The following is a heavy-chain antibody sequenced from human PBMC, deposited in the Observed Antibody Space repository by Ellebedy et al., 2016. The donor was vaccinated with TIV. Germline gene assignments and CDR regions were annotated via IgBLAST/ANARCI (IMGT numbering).Heavy chain of an antibody. Sequence: AASVKVSCKASGYTFTSYYMHWVRQPPGQGLEWMGIINPTAGSTSSAQKFQGRVTMTSDTSTRTVYLELSSLRSEDTAVYYCARAPSVDPHMDVWGQGTTVTVSS. J-gene: IGHJ6*02. D-gene: IGHD6-19*01. CDR1: GYTFTSYY. CDR3: ARAPSVDPHMDV. CDR2: INPTAGST. V-gene: IGHV1-46*01.